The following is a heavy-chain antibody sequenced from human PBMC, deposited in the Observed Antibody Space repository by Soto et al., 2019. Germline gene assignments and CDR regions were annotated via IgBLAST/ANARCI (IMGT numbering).Heavy chain of an antibody. CDR2: IRSKAYGGTT. CDR3: TRDRPFGYYGSGSYSPSFDY. J-gene: IGHJ4*02. Sequence: GGSLRLPCTASGFTFGDYAMSWFRQAPGKGLEWVGFIRSKAYGGTTEYAASVKGRFTISRDDSKSIAYLQMNSLKTEDTAVYYCTRDRPFGYYGSGSYSPSFDYWGQGTLVTVSS. D-gene: IGHD3-10*01. CDR1: GFTFGDYA. V-gene: IGHV3-49*03.